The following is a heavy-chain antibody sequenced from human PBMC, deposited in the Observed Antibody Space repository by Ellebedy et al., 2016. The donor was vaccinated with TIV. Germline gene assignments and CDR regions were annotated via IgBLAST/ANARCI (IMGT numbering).Heavy chain of an antibody. CDR1: GFTFSSYS. J-gene: IGHJ3*02. CDR2: ISSSSSYI. CDR3: ARDWWGWDSSGWYADAFDI. V-gene: IGHV3-21*01. D-gene: IGHD6-19*01. Sequence: GESLKISCAASGFTFSSYSMNWVRQAPGKGLEWVSSISSSSSYIYYADSVKGRFTISRDNAKNSLYLQMNSLRAEDTAVYYCARDWWGWDSSGWYADAFDIWGQGTMVTVSS.